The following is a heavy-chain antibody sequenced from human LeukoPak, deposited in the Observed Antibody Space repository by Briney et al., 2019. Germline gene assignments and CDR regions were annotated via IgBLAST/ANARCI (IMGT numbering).Heavy chain of an antibody. CDR1: GFTFSDYN. D-gene: IGHD6-13*01. V-gene: IGHV3-11*01. CDR2: ISRSGSTK. CDR3: ARDGRIAADY. Sequence: GGSLRLSCAASGFTFSDYNMRWIRQAPGKGLEWVSSISRSGSTKYYADSVKGRFTISRDNAKNSLFLQMNSLRAEDTAVYYCARDGRIAADYWGQGTLVTVSS. J-gene: IGHJ4*02.